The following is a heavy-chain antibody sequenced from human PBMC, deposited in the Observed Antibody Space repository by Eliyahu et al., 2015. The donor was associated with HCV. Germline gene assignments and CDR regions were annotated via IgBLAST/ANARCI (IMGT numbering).Heavy chain of an antibody. V-gene: IGHV4-39*01. CDR2: IYYAGTP. J-gene: IGHJ4*02. CDR1: GGSISXSCCY. Sequence: QLQLQESGPGLLKPSETLSLTCTASGGSISXSCCYWGWIRQPPGKGLEWIGSIYYAGTPYHXPSLKSRLTMSVDTSRNQFSLKLSSVTAADTAVYYCARFAATQMQTIDYWGQGTLVTVSS. D-gene: IGHD6-25*01. CDR3: ARFAATQMQTIDY.